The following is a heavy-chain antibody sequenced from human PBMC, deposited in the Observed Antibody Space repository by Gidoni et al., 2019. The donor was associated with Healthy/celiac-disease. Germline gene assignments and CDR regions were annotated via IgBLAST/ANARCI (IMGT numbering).Heavy chain of an antibody. D-gene: IGHD6-13*01. CDR2: ISSSSSYI. CDR1: GFSCSSYS. V-gene: IGHV3-21*01. J-gene: IGHJ4*02. Sequence: EVQLVESGGGLVKPVGSLRLSCAASGFSCSSYSMNWVRRAPGKGLEWVSSISSSSSYIYYADSVKGRFTISRDNAKNSLYLQMNSLRAEDTAVYYCARVGSYSSSWPHYWGQGTLVTVSS. CDR3: ARVGSYSSSWPHY.